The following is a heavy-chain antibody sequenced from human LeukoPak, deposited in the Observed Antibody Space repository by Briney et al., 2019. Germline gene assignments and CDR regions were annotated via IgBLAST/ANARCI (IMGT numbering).Heavy chain of an antibody. Sequence: PGGSLRLXCAASGFTFSSYSMNWVRQAPGKGLEWVSSISSSSIYIYYADSVKGRFTISRDNPKNSLYLQMNSLRAEDTAVYYCASDSSGFYWGQGTLVTVSS. V-gene: IGHV3-21*01. CDR2: ISSSSIYI. D-gene: IGHD3-22*01. CDR1: GFTFSSYS. CDR3: ASDSSGFY. J-gene: IGHJ4*02.